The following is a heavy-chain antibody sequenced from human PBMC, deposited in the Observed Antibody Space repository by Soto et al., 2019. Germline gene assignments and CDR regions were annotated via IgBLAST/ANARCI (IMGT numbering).Heavy chain of an antibody. CDR2: INHSGST. CDR3: VRPAYYYYYMDV. D-gene: IGHD2-2*01. J-gene: IGHJ6*03. CDR1: GGSFSGYY. V-gene: IGHV4-34*01. Sequence: SETLSLTCAVYGGSFSGYYWSWIRQPPGKGLEWIGEINHSGSTNYNPSLKSRVTISVDTSKNQFSLKLSSVTAADTAVYYCVRPAYYYYYMDVWGKGTTVTVSS.